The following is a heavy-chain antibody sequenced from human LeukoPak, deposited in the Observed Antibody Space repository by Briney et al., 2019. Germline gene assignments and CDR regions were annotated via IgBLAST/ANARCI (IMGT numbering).Heavy chain of an antibody. CDR2: IYHSGST. V-gene: IGHV4-4*02. D-gene: IGHD3-10*01. Sequence: SGTLSLTCAVSGGSISSSNWWSWVRQPPGKGLEWIGEIYHSGSTNYNPSLKSRVTISVDKSKNQFSLKLSSVTAADTAVYYCASRTITMVRGVIRGWFDPWGQGTLVTVSS. CDR1: GGSISSSNW. CDR3: ASRTITMVRGVIRGWFDP. J-gene: IGHJ5*02.